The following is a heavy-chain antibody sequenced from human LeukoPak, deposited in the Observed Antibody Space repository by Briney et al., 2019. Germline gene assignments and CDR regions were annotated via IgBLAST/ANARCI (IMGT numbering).Heavy chain of an antibody. J-gene: IGHJ4*02. CDR1: RVTFSYYW. CDR3: VREGGYDPFEN. V-gene: IGHV3-74*01. D-gene: IGHD5-12*01. Sequence: GGSLRLSCAASRVTFSYYWMHWVRQAPGKGLVWVSRIDSDGSSASYAGSVKGRFTISRDNAKNTLYLQMNSLRVEDTAVYYCVREGGYDPFENWGQGTLVTVSS. CDR2: IDSDGSSA.